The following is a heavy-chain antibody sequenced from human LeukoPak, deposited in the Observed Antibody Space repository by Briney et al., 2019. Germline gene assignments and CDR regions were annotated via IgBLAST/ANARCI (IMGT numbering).Heavy chain of an antibody. J-gene: IGHJ3*02. CDR2: VYYSGST. Sequence: PSETLSLTCTVSGGSISSYYWSWIRQPPGKGLEWIGYVYYSGSTNYNPSLKSRVTISVDTSKNQFSLKLSSVTAADTAVYYCARVGASSSGYYLVRAFDIWGQGTMVTVSS. CDR1: GGSISSYY. V-gene: IGHV4-59*01. D-gene: IGHD3-22*01. CDR3: ARVGASSSGYYLVRAFDI.